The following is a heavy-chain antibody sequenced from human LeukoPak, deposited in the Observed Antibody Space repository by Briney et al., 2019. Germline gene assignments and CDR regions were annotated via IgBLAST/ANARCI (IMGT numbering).Heavy chain of an antibody. V-gene: IGHV3-21*01. CDR2: ITSSSSYI. CDR3: ARGSTYSSGWYTGFDY. Sequence: GGSLRLSCAGSGFTFSSYSMNWVRQAPGKGLEWVSSITSSSSYIYYADSVKGRFTISRDNPKKSVYLQMNSLRAEDTAVYYCARGSTYSSGWYTGFDYWGQGTLVTVSS. J-gene: IGHJ4*02. D-gene: IGHD6-19*01. CDR1: GFTFSSYS.